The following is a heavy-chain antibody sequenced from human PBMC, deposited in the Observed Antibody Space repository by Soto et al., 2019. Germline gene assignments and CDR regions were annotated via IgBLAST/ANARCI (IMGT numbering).Heavy chain of an antibody. D-gene: IGHD3-22*01. J-gene: IGHJ5*02. CDR3: AREYNKSGYRRLDP. Sequence: QVQLQETGPGLVKPSETLSLTCTVSGGYISSGDYYWSWIRQSPGKGLEWIGYSHHSGSTYYNPSLKTRATMSVDSSRNQFSLKLTSVTAADTAVYYCAREYNKSGYRRLDPVGQGTLVTVSS. CDR1: GGYISSGDYY. V-gene: IGHV4-30-4*01. CDR2: SHHSGST.